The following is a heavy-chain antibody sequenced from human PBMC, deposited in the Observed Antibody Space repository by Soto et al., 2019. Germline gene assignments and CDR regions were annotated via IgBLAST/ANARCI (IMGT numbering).Heavy chain of an antibody. J-gene: IGHJ3*02. CDR2: ISAYNGNT. V-gene: IGHV1-18*01. Sequence: ASVNVSCNASGYTFTSYGISWVRQAPGQGLEWMGWISAYNGNTNYAQKLQGRVTMTTDTSTSTAYMELRSLRSDDTAVYYCARGLLMITFGGDIVNPTPDAFDIWGQGTMVTVSS. CDR3: ARGLLMITFGGDIVNPTPDAFDI. D-gene: IGHD3-16*02. CDR1: GYTFTSYG.